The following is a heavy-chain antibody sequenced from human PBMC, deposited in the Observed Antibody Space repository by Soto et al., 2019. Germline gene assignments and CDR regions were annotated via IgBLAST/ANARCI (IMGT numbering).Heavy chain of an antibody. CDR1: GGSISSYY. CDR3: ARDGGDSYGLDV. CDR2: IYNGGNT. J-gene: IGHJ6*02. Sequence: PSETLSLTCTVSGGSISSYYLSWIRQSAGKGLEWIGRIYNGGNTKYNPSFKNRGTMSADTSNNQFTRRLNSVTAAYTAVYYCARDGGDSYGLDVWGQGTMVTVSS. V-gene: IGHV4-4*07. D-gene: IGHD3-10*01.